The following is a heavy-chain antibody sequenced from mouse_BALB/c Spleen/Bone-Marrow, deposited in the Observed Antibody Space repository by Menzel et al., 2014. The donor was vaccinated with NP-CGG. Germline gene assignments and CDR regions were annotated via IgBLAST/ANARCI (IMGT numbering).Heavy chain of an antibody. CDR2: IKPSNGGT. CDR3: TREGTFFAY. CDR1: GYTFTSYY. D-gene: IGHD3-3*01. J-gene: IGHJ3*01. V-gene: IGHV1S81*02. Sequence: QVQLQQSGAELVKPGASVKLSCKSSGYTFTSYYMYWVKQRPGQGLEWIGGIKPSNGGTNFNEKFKSKATLTVDKSSSTAYMQLSSLTSEDSAVYYCTREGTFFAYWGQGTLVTVSA.